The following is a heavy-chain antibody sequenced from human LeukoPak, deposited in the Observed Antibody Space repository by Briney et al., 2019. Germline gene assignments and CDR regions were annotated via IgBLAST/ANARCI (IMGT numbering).Heavy chain of an antibody. Sequence: GTSVNVSCKASRFTFSNSAIQWVRQARGQRLEWIGWIGVAGGNTNYAQTLQGRITITRDMSTSTAYMELTSLRSDDTAVYYCAAEIYGGNTDCCTFDFWGPGTPVTVSS. CDR2: IGVAGGNT. V-gene: IGHV1-58*02. CDR1: RFTFSNSA. CDR3: AAEIYGGNTDCCTFDF. J-gene: IGHJ3*01. D-gene: IGHD4-23*01.